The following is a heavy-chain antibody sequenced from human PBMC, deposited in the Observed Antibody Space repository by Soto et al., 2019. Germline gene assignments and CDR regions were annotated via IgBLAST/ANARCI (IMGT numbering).Heavy chain of an antibody. Sequence: ASVKVSCKASGGTFSSYAISWVRQAPGQGLEWMGGIIPIFGTANYAQKFQGRVTITADESTSTAYMELSSLRSEDTAVYYCARDNAPGIAVAAYYFDYWGQGTLVTVSS. CDR3: ARDNAPGIAVAAYYFDY. CDR2: IIPIFGTA. CDR1: GGTFSSYA. D-gene: IGHD6-19*01. V-gene: IGHV1-69*13. J-gene: IGHJ4*02.